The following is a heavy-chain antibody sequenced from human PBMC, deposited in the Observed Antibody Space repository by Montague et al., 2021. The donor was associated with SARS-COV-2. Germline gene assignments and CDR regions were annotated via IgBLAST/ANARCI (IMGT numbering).Heavy chain of an antibody. D-gene: IGHD3-9*01. CDR1: GDSVSSNSAA. CDR2: TYYRSKWYN. CDR3: ARDLKPPGDILTGYLPYYYYMDV. V-gene: IGHV6-1*01. J-gene: IGHJ6*03. Sequence: CAISGDSVSSNSAAWNWIRQSPPRGLEWLGRTYYRSKWYNDYAVSVKSRITINLDTSKNQFPLQLNSVTPEDTTVYYCARDLKPPGDILTGYLPYYYYMDVWGQGTTVTVSS.